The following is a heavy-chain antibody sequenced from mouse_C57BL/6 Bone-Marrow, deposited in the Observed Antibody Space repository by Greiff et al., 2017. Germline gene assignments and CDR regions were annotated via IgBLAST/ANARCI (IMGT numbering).Heavy chain of an antibody. J-gene: IGHJ4*01. V-gene: IGHV1-54*01. D-gene: IGHD2-2*01. Sequence: QVQLQQSGAELVRPGTSVKVSCKASGYAFTNYLIAWVKQRPGQGLEWIGVINPGSGGTNYNEKFKGKATLTADKSYSTAYMQLSSLTSEDSAVYFCARSRYGYDGPYYYAMYYWGQGTSVTVSS. CDR1: GYAFTNYL. CDR2: INPGSGGT. CDR3: ARSRYGYDGPYYYAMYY.